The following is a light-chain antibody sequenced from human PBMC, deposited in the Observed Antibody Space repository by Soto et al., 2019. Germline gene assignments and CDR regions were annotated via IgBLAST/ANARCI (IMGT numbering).Light chain of an antibody. J-gene: IGLJ2*01. V-gene: IGLV1-47*01. Sequence: QSALTQPPSASGTPGQRVTISCSGSSSNIGSNYVYWYQQLPGTAPKLLIYRNNQRPSGVPDRFSGSKSGTSASLAISGLRSEDEAYYYCAAWDDSLSGRVVFGGGTKLTVL. CDR2: RNN. CDR1: SSNIGSNY. CDR3: AAWDDSLSGRVV.